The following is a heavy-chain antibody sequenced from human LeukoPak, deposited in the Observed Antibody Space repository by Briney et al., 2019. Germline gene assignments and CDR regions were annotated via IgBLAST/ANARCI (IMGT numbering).Heavy chain of an antibody. V-gene: IGHV4-4*07. J-gene: IGHJ6*02. CDR1: GGSISSYY. CDR2: IYTSGST. Sequence: SETLSLTCTVSGGSISSYYWSWIRQPAGKGLEWIERIYTSGSTNYNPSLKSRVTMSVDTSKNQFSLKLSSVTAADTAVYYCARHLLGSSAYYYYYYGMDVWGQGTTVTVSS. D-gene: IGHD3-16*01. CDR3: ARHLLGSSAYYYYYYGMDV.